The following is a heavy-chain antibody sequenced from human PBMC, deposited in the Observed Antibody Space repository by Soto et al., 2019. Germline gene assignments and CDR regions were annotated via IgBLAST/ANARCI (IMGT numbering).Heavy chain of an antibody. CDR2: IYYSGST. J-gene: IGHJ4*02. CDR1: GHSISSDYY. V-gene: IGHV4-38-2*01. Sequence: SETLSLTCAVSGHSISSDYYWGWIRQPPGKGLEWIGSIYYSGSTYYNPSLKSRVTISVDTSKNQFSLKLSSVTAADTAVYYCARLPKTGYYFDYWGQGTLVTVSS. CDR3: ARLPKTGYYFDY.